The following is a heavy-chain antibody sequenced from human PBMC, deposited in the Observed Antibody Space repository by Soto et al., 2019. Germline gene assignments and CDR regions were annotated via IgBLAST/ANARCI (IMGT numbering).Heavy chain of an antibody. J-gene: IGHJ5*02. CDR1: GYTFTGYH. Sequence: ASVKVSCKASGYTFTGYHIHWVRQAPGQGLECMGRINPNSGDTTYAQKFQGRVTMTRDTSISTVYMELSRLRSDDTALYYCARDRGGPLTWFDPWGQGPMVTV. V-gene: IGHV1-2*02. CDR3: ARDRGGPLTWFDP. D-gene: IGHD2-21*02. CDR2: INPNSGDT.